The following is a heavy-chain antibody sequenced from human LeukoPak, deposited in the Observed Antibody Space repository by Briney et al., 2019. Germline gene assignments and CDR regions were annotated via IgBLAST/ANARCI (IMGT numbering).Heavy chain of an antibody. D-gene: IGHD3-10*01. Sequence: GGSLKLSCAASGFTFSGSAMHWVRQASGKGLEWVSTIYGGGSTYYADSVKGRFTISRDNFQNTLYLRMNNLRVEDTAVYYCATWPGAWYGEDSWGQGTLVTVSS. J-gene: IGHJ4*02. CDR1: GFTFSGSA. V-gene: IGHV3-53*01. CDR3: ATWPGAWYGEDS. CDR2: IYGGGST.